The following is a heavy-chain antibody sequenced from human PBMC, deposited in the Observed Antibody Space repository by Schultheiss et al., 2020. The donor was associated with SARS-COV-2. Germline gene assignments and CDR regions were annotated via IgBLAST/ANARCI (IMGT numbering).Heavy chain of an antibody. D-gene: IGHD2-15*01. CDR2: IYHSGST. V-gene: IGHV4-30-4*01. J-gene: IGHJ5*02. CDR1: GGSISSGDYY. CDR3: ARWWRVAATKFDP. Sequence: SETLSLTCTVSGGSISSGDYYWSWIRQPPGKGLEWIGYIYHSGSTYYNPSLKSRVTISVDTSKNQFSLKLSSVTAADTAVYYCARWWRVAATKFDPWGQGTLVTVSS.